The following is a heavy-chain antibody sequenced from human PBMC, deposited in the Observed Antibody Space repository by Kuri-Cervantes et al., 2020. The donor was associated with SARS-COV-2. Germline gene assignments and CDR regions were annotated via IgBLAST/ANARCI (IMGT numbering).Heavy chain of an antibody. CDR3: ARGLPIAARRIPFDY. CDR2: MNPNSGNT. CDR1: GYTFTGYE. Sequence: ASVKVSCKASGYTFTGYEINWVRQATGQGLEWMGWMNPNSGNTGYAQKFQGRVTMTRNTSISTAYMELSSLRSEDTAVYYCARGLPIAARRIPFDYWGQGTLVTVSS. J-gene: IGHJ4*02. V-gene: IGHV1-8*01. D-gene: IGHD6-6*01.